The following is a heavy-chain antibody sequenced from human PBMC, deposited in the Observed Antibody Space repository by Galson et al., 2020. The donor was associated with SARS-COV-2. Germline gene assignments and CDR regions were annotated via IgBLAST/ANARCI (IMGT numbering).Heavy chain of an antibody. Sequence: GSLRLSCAASGFTFSSYGMHWVRQAPGKGLEWVAVISYDGSNKYYADSVKGRFTISRDNSKNTLYLQMNSLRAEDTAVYYCAKDRAYYDFWSGYFAAKDYYYYYGMDVWGQGTTVTVSS. CDR1: GFTFSSYG. CDR3: AKDRAYYDFWSGYFAAKDYYYYYGMDV. CDR2: ISYDGSNK. D-gene: IGHD3-3*01. J-gene: IGHJ6*02. V-gene: IGHV3-30*18.